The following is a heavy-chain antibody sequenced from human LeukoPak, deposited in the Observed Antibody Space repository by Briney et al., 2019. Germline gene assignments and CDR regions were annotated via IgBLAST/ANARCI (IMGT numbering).Heavy chain of an antibody. Sequence: PGGSLRLSCAASGFTFSSYEMNWVRQAPGKGLEWVSYISSSGSTIYYADSVKGRFTISRDNAKNSLYLQMNSLRAEDTAVYYCARGKGSSWYLDYWGQGTLVTVSS. CDR2: ISSSGSTI. J-gene: IGHJ4*02. CDR1: GFTFSSYE. V-gene: IGHV3-48*03. CDR3: ARGKGSSWYLDY. D-gene: IGHD6-13*01.